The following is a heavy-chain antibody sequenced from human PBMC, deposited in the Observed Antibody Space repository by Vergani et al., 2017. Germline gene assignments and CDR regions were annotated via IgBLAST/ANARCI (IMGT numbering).Heavy chain of an antibody. J-gene: IGHJ3*01. V-gene: IGHV4-38-2*02. CDR1: GYSISSGYF. D-gene: IGHD1-14*01. CDR3: SRDGMSPEEIDPKNAFHV. CDR2: IDRTGRT. Sequence: QVQLQESGPRLVKPSETLSLICSVSGYSISSGYFWGWIRQSPGKGLECLGTIDRTGRTHLSPSLKSRLTISVDTTKNQFSLRRTSATAADTAVYFCSRDGMSPEEIDPKNAFHVWGQGTRVSV.